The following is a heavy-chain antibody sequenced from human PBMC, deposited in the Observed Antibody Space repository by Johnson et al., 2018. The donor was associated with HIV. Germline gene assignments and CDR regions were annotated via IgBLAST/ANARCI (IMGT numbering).Heavy chain of an antibody. CDR1: GFTFDVYA. Sequence: QLVESGGGLVQPGRSLRLSCAASGFTFDVYAMHWVRQAPGKGLEWVSGISWNSGSIGYADSVKGRFTISRDNAKNSLYLQMNSLRAEDTALYYCAKGGYSYGNALDIWGQGTMVTVSS. V-gene: IGHV3-9*01. D-gene: IGHD5-18*01. CDR2: ISWNSGSI. J-gene: IGHJ3*02. CDR3: AKGGYSYGNALDI.